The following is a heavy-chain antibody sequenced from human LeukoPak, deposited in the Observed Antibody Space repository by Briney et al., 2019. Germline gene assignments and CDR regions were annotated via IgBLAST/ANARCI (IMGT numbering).Heavy chain of an antibody. CDR2: INHSGST. J-gene: IGHJ3*02. D-gene: IGHD2-15*01. Sequence: SETLSLTCAVYGGSFSGYYWSWIRQPPGKGLEWIGEINHSGSTNYNPSLKSRVTISVDTSKNQFSLKLSSVTAEDTAVYYCARDRESIVVVVAATLLSTAFDIWGQGTMVTVSS. CDR1: GGSFSGYY. CDR3: ARDRESIVVVVAATLLSTAFDI. V-gene: IGHV4-34*01.